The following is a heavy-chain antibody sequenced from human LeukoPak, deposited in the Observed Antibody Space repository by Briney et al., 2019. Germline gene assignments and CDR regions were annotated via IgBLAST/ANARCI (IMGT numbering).Heavy chain of an antibody. CDR2: IYSGGVT. J-gene: IGHJ2*01. CDR3: ARAPSGWSDYWYFDL. Sequence: GGSLRLSCAASGFTVSSNYMSWVRQAPGMGLEWVSLIYSGGVTYYADSVKGRFIISRDNSKNTLFLQMNSLRAEDTAVYYCARAPSGWSDYWYFDLWGRGTLVTVSS. V-gene: IGHV3-53*01. CDR1: GFTVSSNY. D-gene: IGHD6-19*01.